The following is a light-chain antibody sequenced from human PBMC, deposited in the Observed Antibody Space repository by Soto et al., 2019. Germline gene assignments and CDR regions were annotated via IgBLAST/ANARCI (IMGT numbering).Light chain of an antibody. CDR3: QQRAIWLT. CDR2: DAS. J-gene: IGKJ4*01. CDR1: QSVSTS. V-gene: IGKV3-11*01. Sequence: EIVLTQSPATLSLSPGERATLSCRASQSVSTSLAWYQQKPGQAPRLLIYDASNRATGIPARFSGSGSGTDFTLSISSLEPEDFAVYFCQQRAIWLTFGGGTKVDTK.